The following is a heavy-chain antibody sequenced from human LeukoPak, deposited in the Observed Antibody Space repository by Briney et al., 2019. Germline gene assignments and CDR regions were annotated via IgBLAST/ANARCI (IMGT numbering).Heavy chain of an antibody. J-gene: IGHJ6*03. V-gene: IGHV3-33*06. CDR1: GFTFSSYG. CDR2: IWYDGSNK. CDR3: AKGEIGDFYYYMDV. D-gene: IGHD4-17*01. Sequence: GRSLRLSCAASGFTFSSYGMHWVSQAPGEGLEWVAVIWYDGSNKYYADSVKGRFTISRDNSKNTLYLQMNSLRAEDTAVYYCAKGEIGDFYYYMDVWGKGTTVTVSS.